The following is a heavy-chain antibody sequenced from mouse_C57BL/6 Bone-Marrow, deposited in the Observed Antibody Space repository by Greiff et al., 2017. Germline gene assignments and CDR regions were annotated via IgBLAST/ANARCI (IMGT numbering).Heavy chain of an antibody. CDR3: ASRVLWAMDY. CDR1: GYTFTSYG. Sequence: QVQLQQSGAELARPGASVKLSCKASGYTFTSYGISWVKQRTGQGLEWIGEIYPRSGNTYYNEKFKGKATLTADKSSRTAYMELRSLTSEDSAVYFCASRVLWAMDYWGQGTSVTVSS. V-gene: IGHV1-81*01. CDR2: IYPRSGNT. J-gene: IGHJ4*01. D-gene: IGHD1-1*02.